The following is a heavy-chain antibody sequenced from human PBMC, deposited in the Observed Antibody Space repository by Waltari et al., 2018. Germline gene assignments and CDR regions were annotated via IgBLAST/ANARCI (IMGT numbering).Heavy chain of an antibody. CDR2: IYSGGST. CDR3: ARVPPSMVRGVNDAFDI. V-gene: IGHV3-53*01. D-gene: IGHD3-10*01. CDR1: GFTVSSNY. Sequence: EVQLVESGGGLIQPGGSLRLSCAASGFTVSSNYMRWVRQAPGKGLEWVSVIYSGGSTYYADSVKGRFTISRDNSKNTLYLQMNSLRAEDTAVYYCARVPPSMVRGVNDAFDIWGQGTMVTVSS. J-gene: IGHJ3*02.